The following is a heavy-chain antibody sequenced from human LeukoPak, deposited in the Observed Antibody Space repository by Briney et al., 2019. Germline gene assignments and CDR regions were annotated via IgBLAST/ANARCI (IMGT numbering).Heavy chain of an antibody. CDR2: IRFDGSNK. J-gene: IGHJ4*02. D-gene: IGHD1-26*01. Sequence: PGGSLRLSCAASGFTFSNYGMHWVRQAPGKGLEWVAFIRFDGSNKYYADSVKGRFTISRDNSKNTLYLQMNSLRAEDTAVYYCAKDIVGALYYFDYWGQGTLVTVSS. V-gene: IGHV3-30*02. CDR1: GFTFSNYG. CDR3: AKDIVGALYYFDY.